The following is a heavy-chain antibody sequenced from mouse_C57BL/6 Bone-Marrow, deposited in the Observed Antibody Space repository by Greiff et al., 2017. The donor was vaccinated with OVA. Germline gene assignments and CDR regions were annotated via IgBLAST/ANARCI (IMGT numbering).Heavy chain of an antibody. CDR2: ISSGGSYT. V-gene: IGHV5-6*01. CDR3: ARQRRLFAY. Sequence: EVKLVESGGDLVKPGGSLKLSCAASGFTFSSYGMSWVRQTPDKRLEWVATISSGGSYTYYPDSVKGRFNISRDNAKNTLYLQMSSLKSEDTAMYYCARQRRLFAYWGQGTLVTVSA. CDR1: GFTFSSYG. J-gene: IGHJ3*01.